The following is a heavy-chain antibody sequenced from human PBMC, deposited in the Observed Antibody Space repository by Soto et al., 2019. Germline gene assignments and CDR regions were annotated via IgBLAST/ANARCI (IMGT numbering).Heavy chain of an antibody. Sequence: ASVKVSCKASGYTFTNYYIHWLRQAPGQGLEWLGILRPRTGNTGYAQRFQGRVTMTRDTSTGTVYMELTSLKSDDTAVYYCAGGGYYDSSGYYARPYWGQGALVTVSS. V-gene: IGHV1-46*01. CDR3: AGGGYYDSSGYYARPY. J-gene: IGHJ4*02. CDR1: GYTFTNYY. D-gene: IGHD3-22*01. CDR2: LRPRTGNT.